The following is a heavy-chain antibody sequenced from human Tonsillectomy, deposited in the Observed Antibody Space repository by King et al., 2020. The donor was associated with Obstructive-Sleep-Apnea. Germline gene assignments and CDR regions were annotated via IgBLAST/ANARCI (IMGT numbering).Heavy chain of an antibody. Sequence: VQLVESGGGLVQPGGSLRLSCAASGFIVSTNYMSWVRQAPGKGLEWVSVIYSGGSTYHADSVKGRFTISRDNSKNTLYLQMNSLRAEDTAVYYCAREISIEVEAPLWYFDLWGRGTLVTVSS. J-gene: IGHJ2*01. V-gene: IGHV3-53*04. D-gene: IGHD6-19*01. CDR2: IYSGGST. CDR1: GFIVSTNY. CDR3: AREISIEVEAPLWYFDL.